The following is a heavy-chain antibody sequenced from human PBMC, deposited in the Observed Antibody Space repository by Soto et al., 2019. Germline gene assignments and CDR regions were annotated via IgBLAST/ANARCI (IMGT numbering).Heavy chain of an antibody. CDR1: GFTFSSYA. D-gene: IGHD4-17*01. CDR3: AKENTPDYGDYVDY. V-gene: IGHV3-23*01. J-gene: IGHJ4*02. CDR2: TSGSGTST. Sequence: LRLSCAASGFTFSSYAMSWVRQAPGKGLKWISSTSGSGTSTYYADSVKGRFTISRDNSKNTMYLQMNSLRAEDTALYFCAKENTPDYGDYVDYWGQGTLVTAPQ.